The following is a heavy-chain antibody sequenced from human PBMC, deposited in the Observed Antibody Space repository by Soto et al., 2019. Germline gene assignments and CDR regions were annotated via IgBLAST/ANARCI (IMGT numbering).Heavy chain of an antibody. CDR1: GFTFSSYG. CDR3: ARWWELLRYFDY. D-gene: IGHD1-26*01. V-gene: IGHV3-33*01. CDR2: IWYDGSNK. J-gene: IGHJ4*02. Sequence: GGSLRLSCAASGFTFSSYGMHWVRQAPGKGLEWVAVIWYDGSNKYYADSVKGRFTISRDNSKNTLYLQMNSLRAEDTAVYYCARWWELLRYFDYWGQGTLVTVSS.